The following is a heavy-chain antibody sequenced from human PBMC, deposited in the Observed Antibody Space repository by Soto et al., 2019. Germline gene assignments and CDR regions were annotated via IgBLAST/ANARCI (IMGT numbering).Heavy chain of an antibody. CDR3: ARGLSGYDPHYYYYMDG. D-gene: IGHD5-12*01. J-gene: IGHJ6*03. CDR2: IKQDGSEK. V-gene: IGHV3-7*01. CDR1: GFTFSSYW. Sequence: GGSLRLSCAASGFTFSSYWMSWVRQAPGKGLEWVANIKQDGSEKYYVDSVKGRFTISRDNAKNSLYLQMNSLREEDTAVYYCARGLSGYDPHYYYYMDGWGKGTTVNDPS.